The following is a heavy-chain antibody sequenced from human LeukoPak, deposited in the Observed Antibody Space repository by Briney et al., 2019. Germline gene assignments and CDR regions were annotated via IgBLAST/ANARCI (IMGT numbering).Heavy chain of an antibody. D-gene: IGHD2-2*01. Sequence: GASVKVSCKASGYTFTGYYMHWVRQAPGQGLEWMGWINSYNGDTVYAQMFQGRVTLTTDTSTSTAYMELRDLRSDDTAVYYCGRAGHCSGASCYSEGFDYWGQGTLVTVSS. J-gene: IGHJ4*02. V-gene: IGHV1-18*04. CDR1: GYTFTGYY. CDR3: GRAGHCSGASCYSEGFDY. CDR2: INSYNGDT.